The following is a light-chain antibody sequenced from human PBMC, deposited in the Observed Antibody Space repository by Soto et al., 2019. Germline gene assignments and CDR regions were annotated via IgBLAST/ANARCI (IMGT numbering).Light chain of an antibody. CDR3: CSYAGSSPVV. Sequence: QSALTQPASVSGSPGQSITSSCTGTSSDVGSYNLVSWYQQHPGKAPKLMIYEGSKRPSGVSNRFSGSKSGNTASLTISGLQAEDEADYYCCSYAGSSPVVFGGGTKLTVL. J-gene: IGLJ2*01. V-gene: IGLV2-23*01. CDR1: SSDVGSYNL. CDR2: EGS.